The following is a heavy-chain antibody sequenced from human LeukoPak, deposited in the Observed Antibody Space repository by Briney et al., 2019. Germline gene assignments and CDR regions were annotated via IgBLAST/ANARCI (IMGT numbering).Heavy chain of an antibody. CDR3: ARDHRVVVTARRMDAFDI. CDR2: ISGSGSST. Sequence: GGSLRLSCAASGFTFSTYWMSWVRQAPGRGLEWVSAISGSGSSTYYADSVKGRFTISRDNSKNTLYLQMNSLRAEDTAVYYCARDHRVVVTARRMDAFDIWGQGTMVTVSS. V-gene: IGHV3-23*01. D-gene: IGHD2-21*02. J-gene: IGHJ3*02. CDR1: GFTFSTYW.